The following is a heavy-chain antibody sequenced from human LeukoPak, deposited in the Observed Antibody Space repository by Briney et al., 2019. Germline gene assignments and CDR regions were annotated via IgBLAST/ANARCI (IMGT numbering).Heavy chain of an antibody. D-gene: IGHD1-1*01. CDR2: ISGSDGST. CDR1: GFTVSSNY. J-gene: IGHJ3*02. V-gene: IGHV3-23*01. CDR3: AKQFLGYKELDI. Sequence: GGSLRLSCAASGFTVSSNYMSWVRQAPGKGLEWVSAISGSDGSTYYADSAKGRFTISRDNSKNTLYLQMNSLRAEDTAVYYCAKQFLGYKELDIWGQGTMVTVSS.